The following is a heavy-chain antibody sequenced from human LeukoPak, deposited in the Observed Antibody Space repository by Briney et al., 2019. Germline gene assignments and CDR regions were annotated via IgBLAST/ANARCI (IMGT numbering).Heavy chain of an antibody. J-gene: IGHJ4*02. CDR2: ITFSSSYI. CDR1: GFSFRTHS. CDR3: ARGGDYGDYDNDY. V-gene: IGHV3-21*01. D-gene: IGHD4-17*01. Sequence: GGSLRLSCAASGFSFRTHSMNWVGQAPGKGLEWVSSITFSSSYIFYADSVKGRFTTFRDNAKNSLYLLMDSLSAEDTAVYYCARGGDYGDYDNDYWGQGTLVTVSS.